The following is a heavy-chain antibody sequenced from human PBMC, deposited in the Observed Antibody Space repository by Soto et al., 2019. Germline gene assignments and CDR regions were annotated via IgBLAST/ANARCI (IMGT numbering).Heavy chain of an antibody. V-gene: IGHV4-61*01. D-gene: IGHD3-22*01. CDR2: IYYSGST. CDR3: ARQYYYDSSGYYYVGYYFDY. CDR1: GGSVSSGSYY. Sequence: SETLSLTCTVSGGSVSSGSYYWSWIRQPPGKGLECIGYIYYSGSTNYNPSLKSRVTISVDTSKNQFSLKLSSVTAADTAVYYCARQYYYDSSGYYYVGYYFDYWGQGTLVTVSS. J-gene: IGHJ4*02.